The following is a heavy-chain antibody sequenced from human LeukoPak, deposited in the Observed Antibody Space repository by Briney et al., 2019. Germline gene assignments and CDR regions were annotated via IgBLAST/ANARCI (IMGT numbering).Heavy chain of an antibody. D-gene: IGHD4-17*01. CDR1: GFTFNRNG. Sequence: GGSLRLSCAASGFTFNRNGMHWGRQTPGKGLEWVAVISYDGGTKYYADSVNGRFTISRDNSKNKLYLQMNSLRVEDTAVYYCAKVHDDYGDYFGDWGQGTLVTVSS. CDR2: ISYDGGTK. CDR3: AKVHDDYGDYFGD. J-gene: IGHJ4*02. V-gene: IGHV3-30*18.